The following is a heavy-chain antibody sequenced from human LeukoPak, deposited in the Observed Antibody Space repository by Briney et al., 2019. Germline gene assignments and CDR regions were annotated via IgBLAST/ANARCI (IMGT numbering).Heavy chain of an antibody. V-gene: IGHV3-23*01. CDR3: AKGQLWFGEFSYFDY. Sequence: GGSLRLSCAVSGVTFSSYAMTWVRQAPGKGLQWVSTISNSGGSTYYADSVKGRFSISRDNSKNTLYLQMNSLRAEDTAVYYCAKGQLWFGEFSYFDYWGQGTLVTVSS. CDR1: GVTFSSYA. J-gene: IGHJ4*02. CDR2: ISNSGGST. D-gene: IGHD3-10*01.